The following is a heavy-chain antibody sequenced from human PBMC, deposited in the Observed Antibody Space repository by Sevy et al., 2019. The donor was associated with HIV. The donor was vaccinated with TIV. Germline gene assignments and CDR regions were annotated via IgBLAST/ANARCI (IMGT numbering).Heavy chain of an antibody. Sequence: GGSLRLSCITYGFTFRSYWMTWVRQAPGKGLEWVATIKPDGSEKFHVDSVKGRFTISRDNAKNSLSLEMNGLRGEDTAVYYCTRDRYKDILTGYESAGYWGQGTLVTVSS. CDR2: IKPDGSEK. J-gene: IGHJ4*02. V-gene: IGHV3-7*01. CDR3: TRDRYKDILTGYESAGY. D-gene: IGHD3-9*01. CDR1: GFTFRSYW.